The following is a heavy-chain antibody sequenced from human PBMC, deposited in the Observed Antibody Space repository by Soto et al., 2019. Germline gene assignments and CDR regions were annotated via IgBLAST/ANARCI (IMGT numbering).Heavy chain of an antibody. CDR1: GYTFTAYG. CDR2: INTGNGHT. J-gene: IGHJ5*02. V-gene: IGHV1-3*04. D-gene: IGHD3-3*01. Sequence: ASVKVSCKASGYTFTAYGIHWVRQAPGQRLEWMGWINTGNGHTKYSRKFQGRVTITRDTSARTAYMELNSLRSEDTAVYYCASGGYDFWSGLDPWGQGTLVTVSS. CDR3: ASGGYDFWSGLDP.